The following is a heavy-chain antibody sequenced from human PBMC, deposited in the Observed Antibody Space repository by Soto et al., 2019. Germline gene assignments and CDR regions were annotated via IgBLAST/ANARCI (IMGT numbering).Heavy chain of an antibody. Sequence: QEQLQESGPRLVKPSETLSLTCSVSGGSISNYHWSWIRQPPGKGLEWIGYISYTGSTNYSPSLKSRVTMLLATCKKQFSLKLSSVTAADTAVYYCARVAADAYWSGYDDYWGQGTLVTVSS. CDR2: ISYTGST. D-gene: IGHD3-3*01. CDR3: ARVAADAYWSGYDDY. V-gene: IGHV4-59*01. CDR1: GGSISNYH. J-gene: IGHJ4*02.